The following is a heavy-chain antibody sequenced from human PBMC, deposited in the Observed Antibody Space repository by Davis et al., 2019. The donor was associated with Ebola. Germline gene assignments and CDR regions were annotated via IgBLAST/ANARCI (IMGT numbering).Heavy chain of an antibody. V-gene: IGHV3-7*01. CDR1: GFTFSSYW. CDR2: IKQDGSEK. J-gene: IGHJ3*02. D-gene: IGHD3-22*01. CDR3: ARALLLGTDDAFDI. Sequence: PGGSLRLSCAASGFTFSSYWMSWVRQAPGKGLEWVANIKQDGSEKYYVDSVKGRFTISRDNAKNSLYLQMNSLRAEDTAVYYCARALLLGTDDAFDIWGQGTMVTVSS.